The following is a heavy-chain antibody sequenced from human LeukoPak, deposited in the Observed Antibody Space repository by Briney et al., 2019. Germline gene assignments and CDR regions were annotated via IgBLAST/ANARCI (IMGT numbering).Heavy chain of an antibody. J-gene: IGHJ5*02. CDR2: ISSRSSTI. CDR3: ARDSIGTTLFDP. CDR1: GFTFSRHS. D-gene: IGHD1-1*01. Sequence: GGSLRLSCAASGFTFSRHSMNWVRQAPGKGLEWVSYISSRSSTIYYADSVKGRFTISRDNAKNSLYLQMNSLRAEDTAVYYCARDSIGTTLFDPWGQGTLVTVSS. V-gene: IGHV3-48*01.